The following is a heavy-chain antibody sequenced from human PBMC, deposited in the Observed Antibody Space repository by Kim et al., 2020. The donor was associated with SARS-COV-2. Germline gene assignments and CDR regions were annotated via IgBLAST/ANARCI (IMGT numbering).Heavy chain of an antibody. CDR2: ISSSSSYI. CDR1: GFTFSSYS. D-gene: IGHD3-22*01. J-gene: IGHJ4*02. CDR3: ARDGIKYYYDSSGYYYFDY. Sequence: GGSLRLSCAASGFTFSSYSMNWVRQAPGKGLEWVSSISSSSSYIYYADSVKGRFTISRDNAKNSLYLQMNSLRAEDTAVYYCARDGIKYYYDSSGYYYFDYWGQGTLVTVSS. V-gene: IGHV3-21*01.